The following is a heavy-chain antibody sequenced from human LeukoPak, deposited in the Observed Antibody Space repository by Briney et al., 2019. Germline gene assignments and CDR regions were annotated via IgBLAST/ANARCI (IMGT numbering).Heavy chain of an antibody. CDR3: ARGYQLLYDNYFDY. CDR2: NYTSGST. Sequence: SQTLSLTCTVSGGSISSGSYYWSWIRQPAGKGLEWIGRNYTSGSTNYNPSLKSRVTISVDTSKNQFSLKLSSVTAADTAVYYCARGYQLLYDNYFDYWGQGTLVTVSS. CDR1: GGSISSGSYY. V-gene: IGHV4-61*02. J-gene: IGHJ4*02. D-gene: IGHD2-2*02.